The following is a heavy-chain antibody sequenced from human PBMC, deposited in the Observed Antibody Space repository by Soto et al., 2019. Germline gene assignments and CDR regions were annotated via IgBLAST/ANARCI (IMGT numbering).Heavy chain of an antibody. J-gene: IGHJ5*02. V-gene: IGHV1-8*01. D-gene: IGHD2-21*01. CDR3: ATTIPRWIRWFDA. CDR1: GYTFTGYY. Sequence: ASVKVSCKASGYTFTGYYINWVRQATGQGLEWMGWMNPNSGNTGYAQKFQGRVTMTRNTSISTAYMELSSLRSEDTAVYYCATTIPRWIRWFDAWGQGTLVTVSS. CDR2: MNPNSGNT.